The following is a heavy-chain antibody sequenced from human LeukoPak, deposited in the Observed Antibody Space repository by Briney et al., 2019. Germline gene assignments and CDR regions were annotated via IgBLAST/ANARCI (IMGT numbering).Heavy chain of an antibody. CDR1: GFTVIDNY. D-gene: IGHD1/OR15-1a*01. J-gene: IGHJ6*02. Sequence: GGSLRLSCAASGFTVIDNYMSWVRQAPGKGLEWVSVIYSGRSAYYADSVKGRFTISRDNSKNTLYLQMNSLRAEDTAVYYCARVNKPADYEYYGLDVWGQGTTVTISS. CDR2: IYSGRSA. CDR3: ARVNKPADYEYYGLDV. V-gene: IGHV3-53*01.